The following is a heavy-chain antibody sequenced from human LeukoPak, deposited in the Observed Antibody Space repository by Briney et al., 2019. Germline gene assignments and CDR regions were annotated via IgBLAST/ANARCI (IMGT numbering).Heavy chain of an antibody. D-gene: IGHD3-22*01. CDR2: IKQEGSEK. CDR3: ARGGRKYYYDSSGFCWFDP. V-gene: IGHV3-7*01. Sequence: GGSLRLSCAASGFTFSSYWMSWVRQAPGKGLEWVANIKQEGSEKYYVDSVKGRFTISRDNAKNSLYLQMNSLRAEDTAVYYCARGGRKYYYDSSGFCWFDPWGQGTLVTVSS. CDR1: GFTFSSYW. J-gene: IGHJ5*02.